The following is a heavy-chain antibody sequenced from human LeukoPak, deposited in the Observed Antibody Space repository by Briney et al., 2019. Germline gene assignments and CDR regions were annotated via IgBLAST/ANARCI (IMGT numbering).Heavy chain of an antibody. V-gene: IGHV3-11*04. J-gene: IGHJ4*02. D-gene: IGHD3-10*01. Sequence: PGGSVRLSCAASGFTFSDYYMSWIRQAPGKGLEWVSYISSSGNNIYYADSVKGRFTISRDNAKNSLYLQMNSLRAEDTAVYYCARDWAGGPHDYWGQGTLVTVSS. CDR3: ARDWAGGPHDY. CDR1: GFTFSDYY. CDR2: ISSSGNNI.